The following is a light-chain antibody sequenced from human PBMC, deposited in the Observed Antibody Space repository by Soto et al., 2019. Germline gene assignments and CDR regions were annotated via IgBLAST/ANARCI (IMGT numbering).Light chain of an antibody. CDR1: QSVKTF. CDR3: QQRSNLPPIP. CDR2: DAS. V-gene: IGKV3-11*01. J-gene: IGKJ5*01. Sequence: IVVTQSPATLSLYPGQRATLSCRASQSVKTFLVWYQHRPGQAPRVLIYDASHRASGIPARFSGSGSGTDFTLTISSLEPEDAALYYCQQRSNLPPIPFGQGTRLAIK.